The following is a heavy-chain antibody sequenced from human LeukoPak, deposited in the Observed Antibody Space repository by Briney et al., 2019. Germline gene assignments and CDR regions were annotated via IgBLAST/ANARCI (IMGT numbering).Heavy chain of an antibody. CDR1: GYTFSTYG. CDR3: ASKAQNCGGDCYDAFDI. D-gene: IGHD2-21*02. CDR2: ISAYNGNT. J-gene: IGHJ3*02. V-gene: IGHV1-18*01. Sequence: GASVKVSCKASGYTFSTYGISWVRQAPGQGLEWMGWISAYNGNTNYAQKLQGRVTMTTDTSTSTAYMELRSLRSGDTAVYYCASKAQNCGGDCYDAFDIWGQGTMVTVSS.